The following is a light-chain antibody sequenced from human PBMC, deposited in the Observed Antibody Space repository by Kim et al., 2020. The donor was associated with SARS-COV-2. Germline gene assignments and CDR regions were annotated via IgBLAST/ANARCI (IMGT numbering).Light chain of an antibody. CDR3: QSYDISNVI. J-gene: IGLJ2*01. CDR2: EVT. V-gene: IGLV6-57*03. Sequence: GNTVTVCCTRTRGNITSNTVRCDTQRPGSAPTIWIYEVTERPSGLPDRFSGSIDTSASSASLTNSGLKTEDEADYYCQSYDISNVIFGGGTQLTVL. CDR1: RGNITSNT.